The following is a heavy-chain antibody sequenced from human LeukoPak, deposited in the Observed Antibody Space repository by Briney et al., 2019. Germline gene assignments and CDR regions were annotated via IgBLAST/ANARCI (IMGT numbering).Heavy chain of an antibody. CDR1: GGSISSYY. V-gene: IGHV4-59*01. Sequence: SETLSLTCTVSGGSISSYYWSWIRQPPGKGLEWIGNIYDSGGTNYNPSLKSRLTISVETSKNQCSLKLSSVTAADTAVYYCARQSISGSSLSYFDYWGQGTLVNVSS. CDR3: ARQSISGSSLSYFDY. J-gene: IGHJ4*02. CDR2: IYDSGGT. D-gene: IGHD3-22*01.